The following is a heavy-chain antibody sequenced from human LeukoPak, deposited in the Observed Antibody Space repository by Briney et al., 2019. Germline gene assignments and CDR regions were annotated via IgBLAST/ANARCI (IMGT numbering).Heavy chain of an antibody. CDR3: AKVGGSSSWPGDDY. CDR2: ISGSGGST. V-gene: IGHV3-23*01. D-gene: IGHD6-13*01. CDR1: GFTFSSYA. J-gene: IGHJ4*02. Sequence: GGSLRLSCAASGFTFSSYAMSWVRQAPGKGLEWVSAISGSGGSTYYADSVKGRFTISRDNSKNTLYLQMNSLRAEDTAVYYCAKVGGSSSWPGDDYWGQGTLVTVSS.